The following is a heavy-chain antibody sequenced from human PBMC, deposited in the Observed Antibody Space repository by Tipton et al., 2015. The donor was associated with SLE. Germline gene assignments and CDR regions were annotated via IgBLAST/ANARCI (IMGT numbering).Heavy chain of an antibody. D-gene: IGHD2-15*01. CDR3: VRTGYCSGGSCYFYFDY. V-gene: IGHV1-8*02. J-gene: IGHJ4*02. CDR2: MNPNSGNT. CDR1: GYTFTSYD. Sequence: QSGPEVKKPGASVKVSCKASGYTFTSYDINWVRQATGQGLEWMGWMNPNSGNTGYAQKFQGRVTMTRNTSISTAYMELSSLRSEATAVYYCVRTGYCSGGSCYFYFDYWGQGTLVTVSS.